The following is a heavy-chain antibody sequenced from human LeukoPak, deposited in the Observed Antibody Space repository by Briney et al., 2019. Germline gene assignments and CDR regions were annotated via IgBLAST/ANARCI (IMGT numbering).Heavy chain of an antibody. V-gene: IGHV1-2*02. CDR1: GYTFTSYY. CDR2: INPNRGGT. D-gene: IGHD3-22*01. J-gene: IGHJ3*02. Sequence: ASVKVSCKASGYTFTSYYIHWVRQAPGEGVEWMGWINPNRGGTKYAQKFQGRVTMTRDTSISTAYMELSRLRSDDTAVYYCARVALYYYDSSGYYSSAFDIWGQGTMVTVSS. CDR3: ARVALYYYDSSGYYSSAFDI.